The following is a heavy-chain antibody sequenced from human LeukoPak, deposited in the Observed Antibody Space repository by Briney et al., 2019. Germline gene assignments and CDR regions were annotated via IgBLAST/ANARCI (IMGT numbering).Heavy chain of an antibody. CDR2: IYWDDDK. V-gene: IGHV2-5*02. J-gene: IGHJ3*02. Sequence: ESGPTLVKPTQTFTLTCTFSGFSLSTSGVGVGWIRQPPGKALEWLALIYWDDDKRYSPSLKSRLTITKDTSKNQVVLTMTNMDPVDTATYSCAHRLPGLRYFDWLPHYDAFDIWGQGTMVTVSS. CDR3: AHRLPGLRYFDWLPHYDAFDI. CDR1: GFSLSTSGVG. D-gene: IGHD3-9*01.